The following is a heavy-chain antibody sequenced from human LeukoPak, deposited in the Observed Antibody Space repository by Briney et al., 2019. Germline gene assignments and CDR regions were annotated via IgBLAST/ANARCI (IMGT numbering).Heavy chain of an antibody. V-gene: IGHV4-59*02. CDR2: IYYTET. D-gene: IGHD7-27*01. CDR3: ATRKLGNDY. J-gene: IGHJ4*02. CDR1: GGSVSNYY. Sequence: SETLSLTCTVSGGSVSNYYWSWIRQSPGKGLEWIGYIYYTETSYNPSLKSRVTISADTSKNQFSLKLYSVTAADTAVYYCATRKLGNDYWGQGTLVSVSS.